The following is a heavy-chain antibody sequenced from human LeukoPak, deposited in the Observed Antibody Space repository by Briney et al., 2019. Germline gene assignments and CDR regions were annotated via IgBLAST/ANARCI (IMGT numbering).Heavy chain of an antibody. CDR1: GGSISSYY. J-gene: IGHJ4*02. V-gene: IGHV4-59*01. CDR2: IYYSGST. Sequence: TSETLSLTCTVSGGSISSYYWSWIRQPPGKGLEWIGYIYYSGSTNYNPSLKSRVTISVDTSKNQFSPKLSSVTAADTAVYYCARDRVTTFDYWGQGTLVTVSS. D-gene: IGHD4-17*01. CDR3: ARDRVTTFDY.